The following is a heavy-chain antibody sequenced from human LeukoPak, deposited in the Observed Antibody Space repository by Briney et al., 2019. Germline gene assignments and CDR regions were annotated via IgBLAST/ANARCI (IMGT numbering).Heavy chain of an antibody. CDR3: ARENGDYVDAFDI. CDR1: GYTFTGYY. CDR2: INPNSGGT. Sequence: ASVKVSCKASGYTFTGYYMHWVRQAPGQGLEWMGWINPNSGGTNYAQKFQGRVTMTRDTSISTAYMELSMLRSDDTAVYYCARENGDYVDAFDIWGQGTVVTVSP. J-gene: IGHJ3*02. D-gene: IGHD4-17*01. V-gene: IGHV1-2*02.